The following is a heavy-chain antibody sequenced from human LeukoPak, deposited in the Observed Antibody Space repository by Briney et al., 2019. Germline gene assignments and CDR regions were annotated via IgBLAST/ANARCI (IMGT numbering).Heavy chain of an antibody. D-gene: IGHD3-9*01. CDR1: GGSISSSSHY. J-gene: IGHJ4*02. V-gene: IGHV4-39*01. CDR3: ARLPYDILTGYQSDY. CDR2: IYYSGST. Sequence: KPSETLSLTCTVSGGSISSSSHYWGWIRQPPGKGLEWIGSIYYSGSTYYNPSLKSRVTISVDTSKNQFSLKLSSVTAADTAVYYCARLPYDILTGYQSDYWGQGTLVTVSS.